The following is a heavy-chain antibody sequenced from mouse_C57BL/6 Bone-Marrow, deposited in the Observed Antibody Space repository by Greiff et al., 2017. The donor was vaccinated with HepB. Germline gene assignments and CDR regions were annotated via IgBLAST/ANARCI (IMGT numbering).Heavy chain of an antibody. D-gene: IGHD1-1*01. J-gene: IGHJ2*01. CDR3: ARPYYGSPSAFDY. V-gene: IGHV14-3*01. CDR2: IDPANGNT. Sequence: VQLKESVAELVRPGASVKLSCTASGFNIKNTYMHWVKQRPEQGLEWIGRIDPANGNTKYAPKFQGKATITADTSSNTAYLQLSSLTSEDTAIYYCARPYYGSPSAFDYWGQGTTLTVSS. CDR1: GFNIKNTY.